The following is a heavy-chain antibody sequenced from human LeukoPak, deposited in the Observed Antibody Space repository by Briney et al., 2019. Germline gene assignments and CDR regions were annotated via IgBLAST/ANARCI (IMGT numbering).Heavy chain of an antibody. V-gene: IGHV3-30*18. Sequence: PGGSLRLSCAASGFTISSYGMHWVRQAPGKGLEWVAVISYDGGNKYYADSVKGRFTISRDNSKNTLYLQMNSLRAEDTAVYHCAKDAIDWLSEYYFDYWGQGTQVTVSS. D-gene: IGHD3-9*01. CDR3: AKDAIDWLSEYYFDY. J-gene: IGHJ4*02. CDR1: GFTISSYG. CDR2: ISYDGGNK.